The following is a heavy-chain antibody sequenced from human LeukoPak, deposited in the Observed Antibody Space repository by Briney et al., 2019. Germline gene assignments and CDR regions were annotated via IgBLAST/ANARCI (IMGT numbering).Heavy chain of an antibody. J-gene: IGHJ4*02. V-gene: IGHV3-48*01. CDR3: ARSLGNRAFDY. CDR1: GFTFSSYS. D-gene: IGHD1-14*01. CDR2: ISSSSSTI. Sequence: GGSLRLSCAASGFTFSSYSMNWVRQAPGKGLEWVSYISSSSSTISYADSVKGRFTISRDNAKNSLYLQMNSLRAEDTAVYYCARSLGNRAFDYWGQGTLVTVSS.